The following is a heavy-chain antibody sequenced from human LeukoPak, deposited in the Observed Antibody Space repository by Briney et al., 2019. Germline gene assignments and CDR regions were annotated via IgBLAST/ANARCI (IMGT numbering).Heavy chain of an antibody. CDR3: ARGVPNYYGSGSYYFDY. CDR2: SSDYSGNT. CDR1: GYRFTRYG. D-gene: IGHD3-10*01. V-gene: IGHV1-18*01. J-gene: IGHJ4*02. Sequence: ASVKVSCQASGYRFTRYGYSWVRGPPGPGLEWMGWSSDYSGNTNYAQELQGRVTLNTDTSTSTAYMEVRGLRYEGTAGYYCARGVPNYYGSGSYYFDYWGQGTLVTVSS.